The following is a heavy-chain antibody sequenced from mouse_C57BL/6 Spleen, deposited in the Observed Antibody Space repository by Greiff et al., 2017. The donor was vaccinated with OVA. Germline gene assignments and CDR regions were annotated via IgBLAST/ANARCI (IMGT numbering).Heavy chain of an antibody. J-gene: IGHJ1*03. CDR3: ARPLLREYFDV. Sequence: QVQLQQPGAELVKPGASVKLSCKASGYTFTSYWMHWVKQRPGRGLEWIGRLAPNSGGTKYNEKFKSKATLTVDKPSSTAYMQLSSLTSEDSAVYYCARPLLREYFDVWGTGTTVTVSS. D-gene: IGHD1-1*01. CDR2: LAPNSGGT. CDR1: GYTFTSYW. V-gene: IGHV1-72*01.